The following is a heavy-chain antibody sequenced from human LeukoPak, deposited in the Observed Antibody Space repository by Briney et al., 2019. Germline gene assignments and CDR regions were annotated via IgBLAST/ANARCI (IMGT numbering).Heavy chain of an antibody. CDR3: ARGQRRGIVVVPAAIRSFDY. CDR2: INHSGST. CDR1: GGSFSGYY. D-gene: IGHD2-2*02. J-gene: IGHJ4*02. V-gene: IGHV4-34*01. Sequence: PSETLSLTCAVYGGSFSGYYWSWIRQPPGKGLEWIGEINHSGSTNYNPSLKSRVTISVDTSKNQFSLKLSHVTAADTAVYYCARGQRRGIVVVPAAIRSFDYWGQGTLVTVSS.